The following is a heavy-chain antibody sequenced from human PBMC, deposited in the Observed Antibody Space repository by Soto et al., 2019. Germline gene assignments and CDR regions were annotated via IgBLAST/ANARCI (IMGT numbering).Heavy chain of an antibody. V-gene: IGHV4-59*01. J-gene: IGHJ4*02. Sequence: SETLSLTCTVSGGSISSYYWSWIRQPPGKGLEWIGYIYYSGSTNYNPSLKSRVTISVDTSKNQFSLKLSSVTAADTAVYYCARSEKRWLQRGIDYWGQGTLVTVSS. D-gene: IGHD5-12*01. CDR2: IYYSGST. CDR1: GGSISSYY. CDR3: ARSEKRWLQRGIDY.